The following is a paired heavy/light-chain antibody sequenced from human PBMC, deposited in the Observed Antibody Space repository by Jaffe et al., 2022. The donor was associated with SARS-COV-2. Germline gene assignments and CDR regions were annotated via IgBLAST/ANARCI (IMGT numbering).Light chain of an antibody. J-gene: IGLJ1*01. Sequence: QSALTQPASVSGSPGQSITISCTGTSSDIGAYDYVSWYQQHPGKAPKLMIFDVSNRPSAVSNRFSGSKSGNTASLTISGLQAEDEADYYCSSYRRSSTDYVFGTGTTVTVL. CDR1: SSDIGAYDY. CDR2: DVS. V-gene: IGLV2-14*01. CDR3: SSYRRSSTDYV.
Heavy chain of an antibody. CDR2: ISSSSTNI. Sequence: EVQLVESGGGLVQPGGSLRLSCAASGFTFSARTMNWVRQAPGKGLQWVSYISSSSTNIDYADSVKGRFTISRDNAKNSLYLQMNSLRDEDTAVYFCARGAGWELRSGNYYALDVWGQGTTVTVSS. CDR1: GFTFSART. J-gene: IGHJ6*02. V-gene: IGHV3-48*02. D-gene: IGHD1-26*01. CDR3: ARGAGWELRSGNYYALDV.